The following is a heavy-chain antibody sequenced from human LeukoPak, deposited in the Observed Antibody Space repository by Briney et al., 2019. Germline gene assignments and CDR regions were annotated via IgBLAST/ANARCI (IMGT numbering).Heavy chain of an antibody. CDR2: INHSGST. J-gene: IGHJ3*02. CDR3: ARRVRYSDAFDI. Sequence: SETLSLTCAVYGGSFSGYYWSWIRQPPGKGLEWIGEINHSGSTNYDPSLKSRVTISVDTSKNQFSLKLSSVTAADTAVYYCARRVRYSDAFDIWGQGAMVTVSS. V-gene: IGHV4-34*01. D-gene: IGHD3-9*01. CDR1: GGSFSGYY.